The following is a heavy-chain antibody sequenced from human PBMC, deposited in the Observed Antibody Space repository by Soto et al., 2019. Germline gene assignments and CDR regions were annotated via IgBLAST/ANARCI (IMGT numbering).Heavy chain of an antibody. V-gene: IGHV3-30*03. Sequence: QVQLVESGGGVVQPGGSLRLSCAASGFPFSAYAMHWVRQAPGKGLEWVAVISYEGSNRFYADSVKGRFTVSRDRNTLYLQMNSLRAEDTAVYYCVRSVHFWGQGTLVTVSS. CDR3: VRSVHF. CDR1: GFPFSAYA. J-gene: IGHJ4*02. CDR2: ISYEGSNR. D-gene: IGHD3-10*02.